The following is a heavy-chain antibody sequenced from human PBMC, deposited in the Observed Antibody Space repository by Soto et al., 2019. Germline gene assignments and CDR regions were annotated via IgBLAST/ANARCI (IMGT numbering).Heavy chain of an antibody. D-gene: IGHD3-16*01. Sequence: ASVKVSCEASGYTFKNIGLSWVRQAHGQGLEWMGWISAYNGNTNYAQNFQGRVTMTTDTSTSTAYMELRSLRSDDTAVYYCARGGTPIDYRGQGTLVTVSS. CDR1: GYTFKNIG. J-gene: IGHJ4*02. CDR2: ISAYNGNT. V-gene: IGHV1-18*01. CDR3: ARGGTPIDY.